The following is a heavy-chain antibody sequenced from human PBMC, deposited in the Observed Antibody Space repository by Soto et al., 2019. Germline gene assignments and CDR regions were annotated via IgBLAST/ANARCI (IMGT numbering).Heavy chain of an antibody. CDR1: GFTFSNAW. V-gene: IGHV3-15*01. CDR3: TTMDYVWGSYRYRGFDY. Sequence: GGSLRLSCAASGFTFSNAWMSWVRQAPGKGLEWVGRIKSKTDGGTTDYAAPVKGRFTISRDDSKNTLYLQMNSLKTEDTAVYYCTTMDYVWGSYRYRGFDYWGQGTLVTV. CDR2: IKSKTDGGTT. D-gene: IGHD3-16*02. J-gene: IGHJ4*02.